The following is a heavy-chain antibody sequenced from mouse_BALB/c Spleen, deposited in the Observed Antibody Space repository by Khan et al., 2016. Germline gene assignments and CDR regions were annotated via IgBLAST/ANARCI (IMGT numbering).Heavy chain of an antibody. CDR2: ISYDGSN. CDR3: ARVGVPLYCEV. J-gene: IGHJ1*01. V-gene: IGHV3-6*02. CDR1: GYSITSGYY. Sequence: QLEESGPGLVKPSQSLSLTCSVTGYSITSGYYWNWIRQFPGNKLEWMGYISYDGSNNYNPSLKNRISITRDTSKNQFFRRLESVTTEDTATYFCARVGVPLYCEVWGAGTTVTVSS.